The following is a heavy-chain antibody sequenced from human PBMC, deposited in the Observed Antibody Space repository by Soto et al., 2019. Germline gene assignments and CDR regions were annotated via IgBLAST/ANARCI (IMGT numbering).Heavy chain of an antibody. CDR1: GYTFTSYG. D-gene: IGHD2-15*01. CDR3: AREGYCTGGRCYFLSGRGSYYYGMDV. CDR2: ISAYNGNT. J-gene: IGHJ6*02. V-gene: IGHV1-18*01. Sequence: ASVKVSCKASGYTFTSYGISWVRQAPGQGLEWMGWISAYNGNTNYAQKLQGRVTMTTDTSTSTAYMELRSLRSDDTAVYYCAREGYCTGGRCYFLSGRGSYYYGMDVWGQGTTVTVSS.